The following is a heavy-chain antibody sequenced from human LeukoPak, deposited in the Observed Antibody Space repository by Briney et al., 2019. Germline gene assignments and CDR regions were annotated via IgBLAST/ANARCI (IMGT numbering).Heavy chain of an antibody. CDR2: ISYTGSA. J-gene: IGHJ5*02. D-gene: IGHD6-19*01. V-gene: IGHV4-59*08. CDR1: SGSNNSFY. Sequence: SETLSLTCTVSSGSNNSFYWNWIRQSPGRGLEWIGHISYTGSANYNPSLKSRVTISLDTSKNRFSLKLSSVTTADTAVYYCAGSSYSDGWPNWFDPWGQGTLVTVSS. CDR3: AGSSYSDGWPNWFDP.